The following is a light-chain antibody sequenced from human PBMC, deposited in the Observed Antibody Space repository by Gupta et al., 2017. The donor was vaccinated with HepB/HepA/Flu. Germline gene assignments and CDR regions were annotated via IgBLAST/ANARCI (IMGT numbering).Light chain of an antibody. CDR2: DAS. CDR1: RKIRSSK. CDR3: QQYKDWPLT. V-gene: IGKV3-15*01. J-gene: IGKJ4*01. Sequence: EIVMTQSPATLSVSPGERVTLTCRASRKIRSSKLAWYQQKPGKAPRVLIYDASTRATGIPVRFSGSGSGTEFTLTISSLQSEDSGIYYCQQYKDWPLTFGGGTKVEIK.